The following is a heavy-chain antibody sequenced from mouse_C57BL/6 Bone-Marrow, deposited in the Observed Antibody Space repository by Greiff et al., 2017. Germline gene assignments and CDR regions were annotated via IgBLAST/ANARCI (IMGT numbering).Heavy chain of an antibody. D-gene: IGHD2-5*01. J-gene: IGHJ1*03. CDR3: ARGYYSNYGYFDV. Sequence: QVQLQQSGAELVRPGTSVKMSCKASGYTFTNYWIGWAKQRPGHGLEWIGDIYPGGGYTNYNEKFKGKATLTADKSSSTAYMQFSSLTSEDSAIYYCARGYYSNYGYFDVWGTGTTVTVSS. V-gene: IGHV1-63*01. CDR2: IYPGGGYT. CDR1: GYTFTNYW.